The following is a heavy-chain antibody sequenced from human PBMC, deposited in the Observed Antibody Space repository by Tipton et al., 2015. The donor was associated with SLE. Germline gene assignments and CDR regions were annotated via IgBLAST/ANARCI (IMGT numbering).Heavy chain of an antibody. CDR3: ARVRQQLAPFDY. V-gene: IGHV1-46*01. D-gene: IGHD6-13*01. CDR2: INPSGGST. CDR1: GYTFTSYY. Sequence: QLVQSGAEVKKPGASVKVSCEASGYTFTSYYMHWVRQAPGQGLEWMGIINPSGGSTSYAQKFQGRVTMTRDTSTSTVYMELSSLRSEDTAVYYCARVRQQLAPFDYWGQGTLVTVSS. J-gene: IGHJ4*02.